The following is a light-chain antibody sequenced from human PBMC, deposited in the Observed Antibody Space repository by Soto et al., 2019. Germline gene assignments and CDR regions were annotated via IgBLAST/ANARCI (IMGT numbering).Light chain of an antibody. CDR3: QQLNIYPR. J-gene: IGKJ3*01. V-gene: IGKV1-9*01. Sequence: DIQLTQSPSFLSASVGDRVTITCRASQGISSYLAWYQQKPGKAPKLLIYAASTLQSGVPSRFSGSGSGTEFTLTISSLQPEDFATYYCQQLNIYPRFGPGTKVDIK. CDR2: AAS. CDR1: QGISSY.